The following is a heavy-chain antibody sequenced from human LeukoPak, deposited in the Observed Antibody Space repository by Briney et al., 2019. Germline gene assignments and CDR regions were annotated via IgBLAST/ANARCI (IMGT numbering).Heavy chain of an antibody. CDR2: ISAYNGNT. CDR1: GYTFTSYG. D-gene: IGHD2-15*01. CDR3: AREDIVVVVAATRTEHYYYYYGMDV. J-gene: IGHJ6*02. V-gene: IGHV1-18*01. Sequence: ASVKVSCKASGYTFTSYGISWVRQAPGQGLEWMGWISAYNGNTNYAQKLQGRVTVTTDTSTSTAYMELRSLRSDDTAVYYCAREDIVVVVAATRTEHYYYYYGMDVWGQGTTVTVSS.